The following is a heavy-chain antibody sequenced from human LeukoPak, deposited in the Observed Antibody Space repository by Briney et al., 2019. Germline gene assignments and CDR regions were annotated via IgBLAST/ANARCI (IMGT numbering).Heavy chain of an antibody. CDR1: GGSISSGTYH. J-gene: IGHJ4*02. D-gene: IGHD5-18*01. V-gene: IGHV4-61*02. Sequence: PSETLSLTCTVSGGSISSGTYHWSWIRQPAGKGLEWIGRIYTSGSTDHNPSLKSRVTISKDTSQNHFSLKLSSVTAADTAVYYCAREDVDTGSDCWGQGTLVTVST. CDR3: AREDVDTGSDC. CDR2: IYTSGST.